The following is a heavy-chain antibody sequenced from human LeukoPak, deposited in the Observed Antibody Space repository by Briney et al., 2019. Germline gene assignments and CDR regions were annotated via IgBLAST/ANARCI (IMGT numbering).Heavy chain of an antibody. D-gene: IGHD3-3*01. V-gene: IGHV4-39*01. J-gene: IGHJ4*02. Sequence: SETLSLTCTVSGGSISSSSYYWGWIRQPPGKGLEWIGSIYYSGSTYYNPSLKSRVTISVDTSKNQFSLKLSSVTAADTAVYYCARDDFWSGYPFLFDYWGQGTLVTVSS. CDR1: GGSISSSSYY. CDR2: IYYSGST. CDR3: ARDDFWSGYPFLFDY.